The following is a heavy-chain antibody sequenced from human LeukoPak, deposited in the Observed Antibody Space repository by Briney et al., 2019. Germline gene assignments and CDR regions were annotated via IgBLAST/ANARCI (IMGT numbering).Heavy chain of an antibody. V-gene: IGHV3-53*01. D-gene: IGHD2-15*01. CDR2: IYTDGRT. CDR3: ARGTPTVSAGHY. Sequence: GGSLRLSCAASGFTVSSDYMSWVRQAPGKGLERVSVIYTDGRTFFADFVKGRFTISRDTSKNMLYLQMNSLRVEDTAVYYRARGTPTVSAGHYWGQGTLVTVSS. CDR1: GFTVSSDY. J-gene: IGHJ4*02.